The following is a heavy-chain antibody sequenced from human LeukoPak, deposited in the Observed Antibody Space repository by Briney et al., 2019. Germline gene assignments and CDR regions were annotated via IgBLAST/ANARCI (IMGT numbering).Heavy chain of an antibody. Sequence: NAGGSLRLSCAASGFTFGSFSMTWVRQAPGKGLEWVSTISSSGSGTYIYYADSVKGRFTISRDNAKNSLYLQMNILRTRHSAVYYCARDPGRSGGSCYSDYWGQGTLVTVSS. D-gene: IGHD2-15*01. J-gene: IGHJ4*02. V-gene: IGHV3-21*01. CDR2: ISSSGSGTYI. CDR3: ARDPGRSGGSCYSDY. CDR1: GFTFGSFS.